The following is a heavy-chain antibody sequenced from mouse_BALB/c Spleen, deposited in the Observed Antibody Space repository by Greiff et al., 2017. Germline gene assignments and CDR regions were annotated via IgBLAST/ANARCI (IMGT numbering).Heavy chain of an antibody. J-gene: IGHJ2*01. CDR3: ARQELGRDYFDY. Sequence: DVMLVESGGDLVKPGGSLKLSCAASGFTFSSYGMSWVRQTPDKRLEWVATISSGGSYTYYPDSVKGRFTISRDNAKNTLYLQMSSLKSEDTAMYYCARQELGRDYFDYWGQGTTLTVSS. CDR2: ISSGGSYT. CDR1: GFTFSSYG. V-gene: IGHV5-6*02. D-gene: IGHD4-1*01.